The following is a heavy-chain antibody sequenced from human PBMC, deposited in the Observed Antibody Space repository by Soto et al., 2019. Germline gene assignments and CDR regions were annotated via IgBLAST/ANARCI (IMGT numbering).Heavy chain of an antibody. Sequence: PSETLSLTCTVSGGSISSYYWSWIRPPPGKGLEWIGYIYYSGNTNYNPSLKSRVTISIDMSKNQFSLKLNSVTAADTAVYYCARIKSSTLDYWGQGALVTVSS. CDR1: GGSISSYY. V-gene: IGHV4-59*01. J-gene: IGHJ4*02. CDR3: ARIKSSTLDY. D-gene: IGHD6-19*01. CDR2: IYYSGNT.